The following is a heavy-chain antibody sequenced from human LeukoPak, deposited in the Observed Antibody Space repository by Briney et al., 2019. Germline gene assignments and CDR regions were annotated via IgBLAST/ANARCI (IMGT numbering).Heavy chain of an antibody. J-gene: IGHJ4*02. CDR3: ARGRMSVAGSYEY. Sequence: SGGSLRLSCAASGVTFGSYWMTWVRQAPGKGLECVANIKPDGSEKYYVDSVGGRFTISRDNAKNSLFLEMNSLRAEDTAVYYCARGRMSVAGSYEYWGQGTLVTVSS. V-gene: IGHV3-7*05. CDR1: GVTFGSYW. D-gene: IGHD6-19*01. CDR2: IKPDGSEK.